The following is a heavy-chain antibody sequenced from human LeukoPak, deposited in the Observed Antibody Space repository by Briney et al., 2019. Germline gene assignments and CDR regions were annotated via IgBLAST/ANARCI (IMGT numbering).Heavy chain of an antibody. CDR3: ARAFWGSGIDY. Sequence: SETLSLTCTVSGGSISSYYWSWIQQPPGKGLEWIGYIYYSGSTNYNPSLKSRVTISVDTSKKQFSLKLRSVTAADTAVYYCARAFWGSGIDYWGQGTLVTVSS. D-gene: IGHD3-16*01. CDR1: GGSISSYY. J-gene: IGHJ4*02. CDR2: IYYSGST. V-gene: IGHV4-59*01.